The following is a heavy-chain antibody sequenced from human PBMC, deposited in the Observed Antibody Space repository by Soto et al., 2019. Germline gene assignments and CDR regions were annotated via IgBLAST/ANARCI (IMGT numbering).Heavy chain of an antibody. CDR2: IIPISGTP. CDR1: GGTFSTYA. Sequence: QVHLVQSGAEVKKPGSSGKVSCKASGGTFSTYAINWVRQALGQGLEWMGGIIPISGTPSYAQKFQRRVTITEAESTSKAYMELSSLRSEDTAVYYCATGRGYSYARRFLSGFDVWGQGPTVTVSS. D-gene: IGHD5-18*01. J-gene: IGHJ6*02. V-gene: IGHV1-69*01. CDR3: ATGRGYSYARRFLSGFDV.